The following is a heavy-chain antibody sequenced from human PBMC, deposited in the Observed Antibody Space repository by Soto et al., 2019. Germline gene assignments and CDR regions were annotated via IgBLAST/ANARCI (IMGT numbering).Heavy chain of an antibody. D-gene: IGHD4-17*01. CDR2: MFYSGST. V-gene: IGHV4-59*08. Sequence: PSETLSLTCTVSGGSISRYYWSWIRQPPGKGLEWIGYMFYSGSTSYNPSLKSRVTISVDTSKNQFSLKLSSVTAADTAVYYCARSHDYGDYYFDYWGQGTLVTVSS. CDR3: ARSHDYGDYYFDY. CDR1: GGSISRYY. J-gene: IGHJ4*02.